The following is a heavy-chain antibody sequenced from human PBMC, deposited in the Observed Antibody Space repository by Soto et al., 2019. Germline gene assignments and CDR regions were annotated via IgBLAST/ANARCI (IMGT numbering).Heavy chain of an antibody. J-gene: IGHJ6*02. Sequence: GGSLRLSCAASGFTFDDYTMHWVRQAPGKGLEWVSLISWDGGSTYYADSVKGRFTISRDNSKNSLYLQMNSLRTEDTALYYYAKDMGGGNSIIYYGMDVWGQGTTVTVSS. CDR1: GFTFDDYT. CDR3: AKDMGGGNSIIYYGMDV. D-gene: IGHD2-21*02. CDR2: ISWDGGST. V-gene: IGHV3-43*01.